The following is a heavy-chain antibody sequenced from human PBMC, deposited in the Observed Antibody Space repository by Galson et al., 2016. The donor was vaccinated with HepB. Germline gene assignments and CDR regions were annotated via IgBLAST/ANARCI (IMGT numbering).Heavy chain of an antibody. CDR1: GFIFTSYT. Sequence: SVKVSCKASGFIFTSYTIHWVRQAPGQRLEWMGWINAGNGNTRYSEKFQGRVTITRDTSASTAYMELSSLRSEDTAVYYCARVQRYGDWFDPWGQGALVTVSS. CDR2: INAGNGNT. CDR3: ARVQRYGDWFDP. D-gene: IGHD4-17*01. J-gene: IGHJ5*02. V-gene: IGHV1-3*01.